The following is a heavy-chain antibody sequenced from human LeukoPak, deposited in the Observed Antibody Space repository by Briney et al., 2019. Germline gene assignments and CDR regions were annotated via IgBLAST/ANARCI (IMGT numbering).Heavy chain of an antibody. J-gene: IGHJ6*02. V-gene: IGHV3-53*01. Sequence: GGSLRLSCAASGFTVRSNYMSWVRQAPGKGLAWVSVIYSGGSTYYADSVKGRFTISRDNSKNTLYLQMNSLRAEDTAVYYCVTLWYYGMDVWGQGTTVTVSS. CDR2: IYSGGST. CDR3: VTLWYYGMDV. D-gene: IGHD3-16*01. CDR1: GFTVRSNY.